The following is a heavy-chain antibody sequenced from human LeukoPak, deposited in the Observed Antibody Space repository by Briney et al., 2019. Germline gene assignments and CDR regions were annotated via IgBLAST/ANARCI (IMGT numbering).Heavy chain of an antibody. CDR1: GGSISSYY. CDR2: IYYSGST. CDR3: AKHGGGYDRYYFDY. D-gene: IGHD5-12*01. Sequence: EALSLTCTVSGGSISSYYWSWIRQPPGKGLEWIGYIYYSGSTNYKPSLKSRVTISVDTSKNQFSLKLSSVTAADTAVYYCAKHGGGYDRYYFDYWGQGTLVTVSS. J-gene: IGHJ4*02. V-gene: IGHV4-59*01.